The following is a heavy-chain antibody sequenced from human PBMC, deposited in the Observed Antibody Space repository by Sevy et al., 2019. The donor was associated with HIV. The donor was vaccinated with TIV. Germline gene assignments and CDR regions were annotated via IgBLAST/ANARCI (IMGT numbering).Heavy chain of an antibody. D-gene: IGHD3-16*01. CDR1: GGSISSVNW. CDR3: ARGGETPRGFDP. V-gene: IGHV4-4*02. J-gene: IGHJ5*02. CDR2: IYHSGYT. Sequence: LTCAVSGGSISSVNWWHWVRQPPGKGLEWIGEIYHSGYTNYNPSLKSRVTISVDNSKNQFSLNLNSVTAADTAVYYCARGGETPRGFDPWGQGSLVTVSS.